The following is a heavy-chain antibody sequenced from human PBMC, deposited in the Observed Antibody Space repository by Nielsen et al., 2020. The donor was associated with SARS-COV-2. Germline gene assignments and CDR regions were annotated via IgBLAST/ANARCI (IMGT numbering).Heavy chain of an antibody. V-gene: IGHV1-18*01. J-gene: IGHJ6*03. D-gene: IGHD2-2*01. CDR3: AREGSGVVPGPLGLGMWYYYYYMDV. Sequence: ASVKVSCKASGYTFSSFGISWVRQAPGQGLEWMGWISPSNGNTNYAQIFQDRVTMTADTSSRTAYMELRSLRSDDTAVYYCAREGSGVVPGPLGLGMWYYYYYMDVWGKGTTVTVSS. CDR1: GYTFSSFG. CDR2: ISPSNGNT.